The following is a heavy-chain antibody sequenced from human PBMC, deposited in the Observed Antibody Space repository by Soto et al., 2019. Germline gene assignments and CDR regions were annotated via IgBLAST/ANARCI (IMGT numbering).Heavy chain of an antibody. V-gene: IGHV1-69*12. D-gene: IGHD3-22*01. CDR3: ATEGDGSGSYYYGMDV. Sequence: QVQLVQSGAEVKKPGSSVKVSCKASGGTFSSYAITWVRQAPGQGLEWMGGIIPIFGTANYAQKVQGRDTMTADDSTRTAYMGPRSLCSEDTAVYYCATEGDGSGSYYYGMDVWGQGTTVTVSS. J-gene: IGHJ6*02. CDR1: GGTFSSYA. CDR2: IIPIFGTA.